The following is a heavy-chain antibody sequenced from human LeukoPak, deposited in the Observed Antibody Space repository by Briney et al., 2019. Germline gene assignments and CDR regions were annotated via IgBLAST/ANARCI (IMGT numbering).Heavy chain of an antibody. J-gene: IGHJ4*02. CDR1: GVTFSNYA. Sequence: GGSLRLSCAPSGVTFSNYAMRWVRQAPGKGLEWVSGISAGGGSTYYTDSVKGRFTISRDNSKNTMYLQMNSLRAEDTAVYYCAKTTASGSFYFDYWGQGTLVTVSS. V-gene: IGHV3-23*01. D-gene: IGHD2-21*02. CDR3: AKTTASGSFYFDY. CDR2: ISAGGGST.